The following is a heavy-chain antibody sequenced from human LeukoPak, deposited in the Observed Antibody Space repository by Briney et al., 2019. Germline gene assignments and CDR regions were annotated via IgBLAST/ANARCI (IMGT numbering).Heavy chain of an antibody. CDR2: MNPSGST. CDR1: GWSFSGYY. D-gene: IGHD3-22*01. J-gene: IGHJ6*03. CDR3: ARGRQDVTMIVVVMTAVSYYLDV. Sequence: PSETLSLTCAVYGWSFSGYYWTWIRQTPEKGLEWIGEMNPSGSTNYNTALKSRVTISVDTSKNQFSLELNSETAADTAVYYCARGRQDVTMIVVVMTAVSYYLDVWGKGTTVTVS. V-gene: IGHV4-34*01.